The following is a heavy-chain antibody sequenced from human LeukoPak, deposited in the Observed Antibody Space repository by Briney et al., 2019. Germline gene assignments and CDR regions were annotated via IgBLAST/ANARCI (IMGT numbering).Heavy chain of an antibody. V-gene: IGHV1-18*04. D-gene: IGHD4-17*01. CDR3: ARGGYDYGLAGWFDP. CDR1: GYTFTSYG. J-gene: IGHJ5*02. CDR2: ISAYNGNT. Sequence: GASVKVSCKASGYTFTSYGISWVRQAPGQGLEWMGWISAYNGNTNYAQKFQGRVTMTTDTSTSTAYMELRSLRSDDTAVYYCARGGYDYGLAGWFDPWGQGTLVTVSS.